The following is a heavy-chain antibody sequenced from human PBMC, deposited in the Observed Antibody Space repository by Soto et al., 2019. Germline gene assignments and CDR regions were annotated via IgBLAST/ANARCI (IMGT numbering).Heavy chain of an antibody. Sequence: QVQLVQSGAEVKRPGSSVKVSCKASGDTFSFYSINWVRQAPGLGLEWMGRVNPILSMSNYAQRFQGRVTMNVDKSTSTAYMELSGLRSEDTAMYYCATSYGSGYRAFDYWGQGALVTVSS. D-gene: IGHD3-10*01. J-gene: IGHJ4*02. CDR3: ATSYGSGYRAFDY. CDR2: VNPILSMS. CDR1: GDTFSFYS. V-gene: IGHV1-69*04.